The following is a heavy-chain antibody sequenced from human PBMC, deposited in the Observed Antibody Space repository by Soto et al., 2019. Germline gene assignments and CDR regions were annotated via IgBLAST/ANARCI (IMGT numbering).Heavy chain of an antibody. CDR2: INHSGSA. CDR3: ARVWVFGFARRKVFDY. Sequence: SETLSLTCAVYGGSFSGYYWSWIRHPPGKGLEWIGEINHSGSANYNPSLKSRVTISVDTSKNQFSLKLSSVTAADTAVYYCARVWVFGFARRKVFDYWGQGTLVTVSS. D-gene: IGHD3-16*01. J-gene: IGHJ4*02. CDR1: GGSFSGYY. V-gene: IGHV4-34*01.